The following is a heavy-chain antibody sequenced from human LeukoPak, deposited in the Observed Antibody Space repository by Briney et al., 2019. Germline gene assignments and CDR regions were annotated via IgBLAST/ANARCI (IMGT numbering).Heavy chain of an antibody. CDR1: GITFSSYE. Sequence: GGSLRLSCAASGITFSSYEMNWVRQAPGKGLEWVSYISSSGSTIYYADSVKGRFTISRDNAKNSLYLQMNSLRAEDTAVYYCARGEYGSGSYSLDYWGQGTLVTVSS. CDR3: ARGEYGSGSYSLDY. V-gene: IGHV3-48*03. CDR2: ISSSGSTI. D-gene: IGHD3-10*01. J-gene: IGHJ4*02.